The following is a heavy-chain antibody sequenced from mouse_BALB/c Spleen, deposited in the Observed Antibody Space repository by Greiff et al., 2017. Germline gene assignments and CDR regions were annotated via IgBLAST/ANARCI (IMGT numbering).Heavy chain of an antibody. CDR3: ASSDHYFDY. Sequence: EVQLQQSGAELVRPGALVKLSCKASGFNIKDYYMHWVKQRPEQGLEWIGWIDPENGNTIYDPKFQGKASITADTSSNTAYLQLSSLTSEDTAVYYCASSDHYFDYWGQGTTLTVSS. V-gene: IGHV14-1*02. CDR1: GFNIKDYY. J-gene: IGHJ2*01. CDR2: IDPENGNT.